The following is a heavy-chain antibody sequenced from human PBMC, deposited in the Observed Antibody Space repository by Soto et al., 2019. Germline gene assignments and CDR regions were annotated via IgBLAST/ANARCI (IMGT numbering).Heavy chain of an antibody. CDR2: ISPYNGKT. Sequence: ASVKVSCKASGYTFTTHGISWVRQAPGQGLEWMGWISPYNGKTTYAQKVQGRVTMTTDTSTSTAYMELRGLRSGDTAVYYCARVDDYVWGSFRPWGQGTQVTVSS. CDR1: GYTFTTHG. J-gene: IGHJ4*02. CDR3: ARVDDYVWGSFRP. D-gene: IGHD3-16*02. V-gene: IGHV1-18*04.